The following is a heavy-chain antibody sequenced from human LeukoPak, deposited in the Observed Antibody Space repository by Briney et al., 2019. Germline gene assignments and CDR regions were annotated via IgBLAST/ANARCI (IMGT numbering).Heavy chain of an antibody. V-gene: IGHV3-23*01. CDR3: ASGYDILTLDY. Sequence: GGSLRLSCAASGFTFSNYGMSWVRQAPGKGLEWVSVISGSGGSTFYADSVKGRFTISRDNSKNTLYLQMNSLRAEDTAVYYCASGYDILTLDYWGQGTLVTVSS. J-gene: IGHJ4*02. D-gene: IGHD3-9*01. CDR2: ISGSGGST. CDR1: GFTFSNYG.